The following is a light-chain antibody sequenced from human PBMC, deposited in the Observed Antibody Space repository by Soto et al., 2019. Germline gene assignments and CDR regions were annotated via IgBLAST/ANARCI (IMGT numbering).Light chain of an antibody. CDR2: GSS. CDR1: QSVTNKY. Sequence: EVVLTQSPGTLSLSPGERATLSCRASQSVTNKYLAWYQQKPGQAPRLLIFGSSDMATGIPGRFSGSGSGSDFNLTISRLEPEAFAVYYCQEYGSSPPYTFGQGTKLEI. J-gene: IGKJ2*01. CDR3: QEYGSSPPYT. V-gene: IGKV3-20*01.